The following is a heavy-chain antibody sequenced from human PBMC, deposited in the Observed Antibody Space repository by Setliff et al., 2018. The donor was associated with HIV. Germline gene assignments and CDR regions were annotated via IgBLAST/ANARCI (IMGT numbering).Heavy chain of an antibody. CDR2: IYYSGTN. CDR3: ARHVGYSRSSLDY. D-gene: IGHD6-6*01. J-gene: IGHJ4*02. V-gene: IGHV4-59*08. Sequence: SETLSLTCTVSGGSISSYYWSWIRQPPGKGLEWIGYIYYSGTNNYNPSLKSRVTISVDTSKNQFSLKLSSVTAADTAVYYCARHVGYSRSSLDYWGQGTQVTVSS. CDR1: GGSISSYY.